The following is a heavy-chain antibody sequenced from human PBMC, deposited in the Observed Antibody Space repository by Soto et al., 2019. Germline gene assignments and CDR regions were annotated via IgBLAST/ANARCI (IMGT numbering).Heavy chain of an antibody. D-gene: IGHD2-15*01. V-gene: IGHV1-2*04. CDR1: GYSFTDYP. CDR3: ASPASPDCSHPGCSPSHPPAAED. CDR2: IHPKSGGT. Sequence: VLVPVSCRASGYSFTDYPIHWVRQAPGQGLESLGRIHPKSGGTSTAQKFEGWGTMHTDTSISTASMKMTRLTSDDTASYYCASPASPDCSHPGCSPSHPPAAEDWG. J-gene: IGHJ1*01.